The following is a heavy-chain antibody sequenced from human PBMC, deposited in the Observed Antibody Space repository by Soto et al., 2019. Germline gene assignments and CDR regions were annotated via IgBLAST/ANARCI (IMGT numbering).Heavy chain of an antibody. CDR2: ISSSSSYI. V-gene: IGHV3-21*01. J-gene: IGHJ4*02. CDR3: ARVSGSSRMYYFDY. Sequence: EVQLVESGGGLVKPGGSLRLSCAASGFTFSSYSMNWVRQAPGKGLELVSSISSSSSYIYYADSVKGRFTISRDNAKNSLYLQMNSLRAEDTAVYYCARVSGSSRMYYFDYWGQGTLVTVSS. CDR1: GFTFSSYS. D-gene: IGHD6-19*01.